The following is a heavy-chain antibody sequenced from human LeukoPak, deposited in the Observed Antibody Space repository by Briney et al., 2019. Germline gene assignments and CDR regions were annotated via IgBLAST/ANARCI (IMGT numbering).Heavy chain of an antibody. D-gene: IGHD3-22*01. J-gene: IGHJ5*02. CDR1: GYTFTSYD. Sequence: ASVKVSCKASGYTFTSYDINWVRQAPGQGLEWMGWINFDTGGTNYAQKFQGRVTMTRDTSISTAYMELSRLRSDDTAVYYCAREYSSNWFDPWGQGTLVTVSS. CDR2: INFDTGGT. CDR3: AREYSSNWFDP. V-gene: IGHV1-2*02.